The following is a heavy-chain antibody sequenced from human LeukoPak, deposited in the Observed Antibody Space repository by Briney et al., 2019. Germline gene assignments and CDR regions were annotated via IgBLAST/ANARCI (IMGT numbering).Heavy chain of an antibody. CDR2: ISAYNGNT. J-gene: IGHJ5*02. D-gene: IGHD5-18*01. Sequence: ASVKVYCKSYGYTFTSYGIIKMRQATGHGLEWMGWISAYNGNTNYAQKLQGRVTMTTDTSTSTAYMELRSLRSDDTAVYYCARGDTYWFDPWGQGTLVTVSS. V-gene: IGHV1-18*01. CDR1: GYTFTSYG. CDR3: ARGDTYWFDP.